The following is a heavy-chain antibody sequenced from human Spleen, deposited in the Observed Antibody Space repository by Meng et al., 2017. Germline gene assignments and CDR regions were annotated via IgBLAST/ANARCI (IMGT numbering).Heavy chain of an antibody. J-gene: IGHJ3*02. Sequence: GSLRLSCSVSGGSIGTYYWGWVRQPPGKGLEWIGHIYHSESTKYSPSIKSRVTMSVDTSKNQFYLKLNSVTAADTAVYYCARYWGIDAFDIWGQGTMVTVSS. D-gene: IGHD3-16*01. CDR3: ARYWGIDAFDI. CDR1: GGSIGTYY. V-gene: IGHV4-59*01. CDR2: IYHSEST.